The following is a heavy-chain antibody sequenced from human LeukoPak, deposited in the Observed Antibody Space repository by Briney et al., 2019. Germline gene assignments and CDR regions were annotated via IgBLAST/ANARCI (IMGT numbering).Heavy chain of an antibody. D-gene: IGHD3-3*01. V-gene: IGHV3-21*01. CDR3: ARGLRFLEDRVRP. J-gene: IGHJ5*02. CDR2: ISSSSSYI. CDR1: GFTFSSYS. Sequence: GGSLRLSCAASGFTFSSYSMNWVRQPPGKGLEWVSSISSSSSYIYYADSVKGRFTVSRDNAKNSLYLQMNSLRAEDTAVYYCARGLRFLEDRVRPWGQGTLVTVSS.